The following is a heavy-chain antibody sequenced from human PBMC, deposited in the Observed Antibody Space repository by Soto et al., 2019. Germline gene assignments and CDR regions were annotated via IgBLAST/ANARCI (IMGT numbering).Heavy chain of an antibody. CDR1: CDSITAYY. Sequence: QVQLQESGPGLVKDSETLSLTCSVSCDSITAYYWSWIRQSPGKGLAWIGYIYHAGNTNYNPSLRGRLTSSVETARNRYSLKLKSVSALNTAIYYCARLNYYFHPRCQGTLVTVSS. D-gene: IGHD1-20*01. V-gene: IGHV4-59*08. CDR3: ARLNYYFHP. J-gene: IGHJ4*02. CDR2: IYHAGNT.